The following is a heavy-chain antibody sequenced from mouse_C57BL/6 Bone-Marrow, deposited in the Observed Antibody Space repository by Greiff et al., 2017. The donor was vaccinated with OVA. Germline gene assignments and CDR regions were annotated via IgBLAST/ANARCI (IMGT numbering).Heavy chain of an antibody. Sequence: VQLQQSGAELARPGASVKLSCKASGYTFTSYGISWVKQRTGQGLEWIGEIYPRSGNTYYNEKFKGKATLTADKSSSTAYMELRSLTSEDSAVYFCARKGGNPWYFDVWGTGTTVTVSS. J-gene: IGHJ1*03. CDR2: IYPRSGNT. D-gene: IGHD2-1*01. CDR3: ARKGGNPWYFDV. CDR1: GYTFTSYG. V-gene: IGHV1-81*01.